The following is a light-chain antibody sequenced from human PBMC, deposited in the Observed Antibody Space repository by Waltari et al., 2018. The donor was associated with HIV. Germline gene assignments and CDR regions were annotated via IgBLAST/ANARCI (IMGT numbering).Light chain of an antibody. V-gene: IGKV3-20*01. J-gene: IGKJ2*03. CDR1: QSVG. Sequence: EIVLTQSPGNLSLSPGERANLTCRASQSVGLAWYQQKPGQAPRLLIYGASSRATGIPDRFRCSGSGTDFTLTITRLEPEDFAVYYCQQYGGSPYSFGQGTKLEIK. CDR2: GAS. CDR3: QQYGGSPYS.